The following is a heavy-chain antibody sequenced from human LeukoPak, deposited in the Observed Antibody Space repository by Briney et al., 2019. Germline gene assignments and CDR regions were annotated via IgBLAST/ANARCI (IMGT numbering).Heavy chain of an antibody. Sequence: ASVKVSCKASGYTFTGYYMHWVRQAPGQGLEWMGWINPNSGGTSYAQKFQGRVTMTRDTSISTAYMELSRLRSDDTAVYYCARGSLIRSMVRGVSDYWGQGTLVTVSS. J-gene: IGHJ4*02. D-gene: IGHD3-10*01. CDR1: GYTFTGYY. CDR2: INPNSGGT. CDR3: ARGSLIRSMVRGVSDY. V-gene: IGHV1-2*02.